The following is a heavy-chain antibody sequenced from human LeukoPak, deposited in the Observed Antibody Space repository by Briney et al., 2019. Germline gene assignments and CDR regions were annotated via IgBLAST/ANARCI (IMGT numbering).Heavy chain of an antibody. CDR2: INHSGST. V-gene: IGHV4-34*01. J-gene: IGHJ6*02. CDR3: ARVYYYYYGMDV. CDR1: GGSFSGYY. Sequence: SETLSLTCAVYGGSFSGYYWSWIRQPPGKGLEWIGEINHSGSTNYNPSLKSRATISVDTSKNQFSLKLSSVTAADTAVYYCARVYYYYYGMDVWGQGTTVTVSS.